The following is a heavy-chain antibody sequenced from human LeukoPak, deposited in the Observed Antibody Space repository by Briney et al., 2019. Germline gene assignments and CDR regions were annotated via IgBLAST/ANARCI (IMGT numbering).Heavy chain of an antibody. V-gene: IGHV3-30*18. CDR1: GFTFSSYG. CDR3: AKGRGLSSGWADY. CDR2: ISYDGSNK. Sequence: GRSLRLSCAASGFTFSSYGMHWVRQAPGKGREWVAVISYDGSNKYYADSVKGRFTISRDNSKNTLYLQMNSLRAEDTAVYYCAKGRGLSSGWADYWGQGTLVTVSS. J-gene: IGHJ4*02. D-gene: IGHD6-19*01.